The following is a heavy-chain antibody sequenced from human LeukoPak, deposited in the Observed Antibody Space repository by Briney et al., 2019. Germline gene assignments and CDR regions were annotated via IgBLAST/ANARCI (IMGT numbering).Heavy chain of an antibody. J-gene: IGHJ3*02. CDR2: IYTSGST. Sequence: SQNLSRTCTVSGCSISSGSYYWSCIRQPAGKGLEWIGRIYTSGSTNYNPSLKSRVTISVDTSQSQLSLNLSSVTAADTAVYYCARAQRTIDAFDIWGQGTMVTVSS. V-gene: IGHV4-61*02. CDR1: GCSISSGSYY. CDR3: ARAQRTIDAFDI.